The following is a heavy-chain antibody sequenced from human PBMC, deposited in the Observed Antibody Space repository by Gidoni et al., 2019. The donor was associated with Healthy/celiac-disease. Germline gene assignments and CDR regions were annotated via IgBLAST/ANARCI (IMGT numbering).Heavy chain of an antibody. J-gene: IGHJ5*02. V-gene: IGHV1-8*01. CDR1: GYTFTSYD. D-gene: IGHD2-2*01. Sequence: QVQLVQSGAEVKKPGASVKVSCKASGYTFTSYDINWVRQATGQGLEWMGWMNPNSGNTGYAQKFQGRVTMTRNTSISTAYMELSSLRSEDTAVYYCARNPTKVPAYTCTSCYYSDYDWFDPWGQGTLVTVSS. CDR3: ARNPTKVPAYTCTSCYYSDYDWFDP. CDR2: MNPNSGNT.